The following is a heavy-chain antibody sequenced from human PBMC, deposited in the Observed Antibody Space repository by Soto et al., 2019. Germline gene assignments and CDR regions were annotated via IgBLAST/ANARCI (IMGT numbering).Heavy chain of an antibody. CDR1: GFTFSSYS. Sequence: VGSLRLSCAASGFTFSSYSMNWVRQAPGKGLEWVSSISSSSSYIYYADSVKGRFTISRDNAKNSLYLQMNSLRAEDTAVYYCARVGVAGTGRLYYYGMDVWGQGTTVTVSS. J-gene: IGHJ6*02. D-gene: IGHD6-19*01. CDR2: ISSSSSYI. V-gene: IGHV3-21*01. CDR3: ARVGVAGTGRLYYYGMDV.